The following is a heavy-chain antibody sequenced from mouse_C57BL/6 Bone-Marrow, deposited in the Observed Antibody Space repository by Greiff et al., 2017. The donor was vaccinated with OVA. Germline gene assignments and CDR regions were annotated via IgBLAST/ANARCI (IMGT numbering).Heavy chain of an antibody. CDR3: ARRSRWLLLHFDY. V-gene: IGHV1-18*01. D-gene: IGHD2-3*01. CDR2: INPNNGGT. CDR1: GYTFTDYN. Sequence: EVKLMESGPELVKPGASVKIPCKASGYTFTDYNMDWVKQSHGKSLEWIGDINPNNGGTIYNQKFKGKATLTVDKSSSTAYMELRSLTSEDTAVYDCARRSRWLLLHFDYWGQGTTLTVSS. J-gene: IGHJ2*01.